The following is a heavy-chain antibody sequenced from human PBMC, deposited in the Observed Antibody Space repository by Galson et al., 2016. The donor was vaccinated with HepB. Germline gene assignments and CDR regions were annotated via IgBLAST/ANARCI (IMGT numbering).Heavy chain of an antibody. Sequence: SLRLSCAASGFTFIYYSMHWVRQAPGKGLEWVSYISSSSSTIYYADSVKGRFTISRDNAKNSLYLQMNSLRDEDTAVYYCAGAARLGLWGQGTLVTVSS. CDR2: ISSSSSTI. CDR3: AGAARLGL. J-gene: IGHJ4*02. V-gene: IGHV3-48*02. CDR1: GFTFIYYS. D-gene: IGHD6-6*01.